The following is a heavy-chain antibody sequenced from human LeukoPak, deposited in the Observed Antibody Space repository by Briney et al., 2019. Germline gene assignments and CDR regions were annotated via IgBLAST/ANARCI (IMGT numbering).Heavy chain of an antibody. CDR2: ISGSGGST. Sequence: GGSLRLSCAASGFTVSSNYMSWVRQAPGKGLEWVSAISGSGGSTYYADSVKGRFTISRDNSKNTLYLQMNSLRAEDTAVYYCARGGYSSSSPYFDYWGQGTLVTVSS. D-gene: IGHD6-6*01. CDR1: GFTVSSNY. V-gene: IGHV3-23*01. CDR3: ARGGYSSSSPYFDY. J-gene: IGHJ4*02.